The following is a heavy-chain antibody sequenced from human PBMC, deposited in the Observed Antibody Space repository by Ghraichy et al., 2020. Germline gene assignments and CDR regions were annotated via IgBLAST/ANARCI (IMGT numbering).Heavy chain of an antibody. J-gene: IGHJ2*01. D-gene: IGHD3-9*01. Sequence: ASVKVSCKVSGYTLTELSMHWVRQAPGKGLEWMGGFDPEDGETIYAQKFQGRVTMTEDTSTDTAYMELSSLRSEDTAVYYCATDQYDILTGSGEDWYFDLWGRGTLVTVSS. V-gene: IGHV1-24*01. CDR1: GYTLTELS. CDR3: ATDQYDILTGSGEDWYFDL. CDR2: FDPEDGET.